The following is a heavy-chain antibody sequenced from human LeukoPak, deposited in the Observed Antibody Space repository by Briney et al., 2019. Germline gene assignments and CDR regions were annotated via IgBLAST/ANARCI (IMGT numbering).Heavy chain of an antibody. Sequence: GGSLRLSCAASGLTFSNAWMSWVRQAPGKGLKWVGRIKSKTDGGTTDYAAPVNGRFTISRDDSKNTLYLQMNSLKTEDTAVYYCTTEKTYGNYRGPFQHWGQGTLITVSS. J-gene: IGHJ1*01. CDR2: IKSKTDGGTT. CDR1: GLTFSNAW. CDR3: TTEKTYGNYRGPFQH. V-gene: IGHV3-15*01. D-gene: IGHD4-11*01.